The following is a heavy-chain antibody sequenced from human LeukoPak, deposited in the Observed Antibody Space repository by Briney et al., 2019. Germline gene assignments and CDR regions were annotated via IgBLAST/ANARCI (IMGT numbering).Heavy chain of an antibody. CDR1: GFTFSSYS. CDR2: ISSSSSYI. CDR3: ARVVTFGVVSNYYYYYMDV. D-gene: IGHD3-3*01. J-gene: IGHJ6*03. V-gene: IGHV3-21*01. Sequence: GGSLRLSCAASGFTFSSYSMNWVRQAPGKGLEWVSSISSSSSYIYYADSVKGRFTISRDNAKNSLYLQMNSLRAEDTAVYYCARVVTFGVVSNYYYYYMDVWGKGTTVTVSS.